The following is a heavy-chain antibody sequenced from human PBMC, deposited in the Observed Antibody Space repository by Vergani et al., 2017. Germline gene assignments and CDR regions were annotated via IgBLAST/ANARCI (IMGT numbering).Heavy chain of an antibody. D-gene: IGHD2-8*01. J-gene: IGHJ4*02. V-gene: IGHV3-30*18. CDR1: GFTFSSQG. CDR2: ISYDGRNK. Sequence: QVQLVESGGGVVQPVRSLRLSCAASGFTFSSQGVHWVRQAPGKGVEWVAVISYDGRNKYYADSVKGRFTISRDNSKNTLYLQMNSLRAEDTAVYYCAKAPANGVCDYWGQGTLVTVSS. CDR3: AKAPANGVCDY.